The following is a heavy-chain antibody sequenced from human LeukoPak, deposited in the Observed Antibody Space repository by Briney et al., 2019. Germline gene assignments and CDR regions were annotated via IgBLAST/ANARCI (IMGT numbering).Heavy chain of an antibody. J-gene: IGHJ6*02. V-gene: IGHV1-24*01. D-gene: IGHD2-15*01. CDR3: AAVVGAYYYGMDV. Sequence: WASVTVSFKVSGYTLTELSMHWVRQAPGKGLEWMGGFDPEDGETIYAQKFQGRVTMTEDTSTDTAYMELSSLRSEDTAVYYCAAVVGAYYYGMDVWGQGTTVTVSS. CDR2: FDPEDGET. CDR1: GYTLTELS.